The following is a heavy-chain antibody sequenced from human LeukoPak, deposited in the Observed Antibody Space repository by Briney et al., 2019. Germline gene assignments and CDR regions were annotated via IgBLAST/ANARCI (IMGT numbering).Heavy chain of an antibody. D-gene: IGHD2-15*01. J-gene: IGHJ4*02. Sequence: GGSLRLSCAASGFTFSNAWMSWVRQAPGKGLEWVGRIKSKTDGGTTDYAAPVKGRFTISRDNSKNTLYLQMNSLRAEDTAVYYCASGYCSGGSCSRNLDYWGQGTLVTVSS. CDR2: IKSKTDGGTT. CDR1: GFTFSNAW. V-gene: IGHV3-15*01. CDR3: ASGYCSGGSCSRNLDY.